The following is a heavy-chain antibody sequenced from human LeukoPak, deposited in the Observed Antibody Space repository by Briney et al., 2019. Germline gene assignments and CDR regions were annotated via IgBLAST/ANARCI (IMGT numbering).Heavy chain of an antibody. J-gene: IGHJ6*03. V-gene: IGHV4-39*01. D-gene: IGHD5-24*01. Sequence: PSETLSLTCTVSGGSISSSSYYWGWIRQPPGKGLERIGRIYYSGSPYYNPSLQSRVTIPVDTSKNQFSLKLSSVTAADTAVYYCASGDGYNLDYYYYYMDVWGKGTTVTVSS. CDR2: IYYSGSP. CDR3: ASGDGYNLDYYYYYMDV. CDR1: GGSISSSSYY.